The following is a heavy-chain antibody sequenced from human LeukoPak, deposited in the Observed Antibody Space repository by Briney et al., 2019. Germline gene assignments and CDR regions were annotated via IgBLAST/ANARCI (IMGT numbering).Heavy chain of an antibody. D-gene: IGHD3-10*01. CDR2: ISSSGSTI. V-gene: IGHV3-48*03. CDR1: GFTFSSYE. CDR3: AKEGLWFGELLFHYFDY. J-gene: IGHJ4*02. Sequence: GGSLRLSCAASGFTFSSYEMNWVRQAPGKGLEWVSYISSSGSTIYYADSVKGRFTISRDNSKNTLYLQMNSLRAEDTAVYYCAKEGLWFGELLFHYFDYWGQGTLVTVSS.